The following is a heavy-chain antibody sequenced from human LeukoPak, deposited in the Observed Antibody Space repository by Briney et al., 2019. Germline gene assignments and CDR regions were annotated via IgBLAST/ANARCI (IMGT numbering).Heavy chain of an antibody. CDR1: GGSISSSSYY. V-gene: IGHV4-39*07. D-gene: IGHD3-10*01. CDR2: VYYSGST. CDR3: ARDTYYYGSGSYLWGY. J-gene: IGHJ4*02. Sequence: SETLSLTCTVSGGSISSSSYYWGWIRQPPGKGLEWIGSVYYSGSTYYNPSLKSRVTISVDTSKNQFSLKLSSVTAADTAVYYCARDTYYYGSGSYLWGYWGQGTLVTVSS.